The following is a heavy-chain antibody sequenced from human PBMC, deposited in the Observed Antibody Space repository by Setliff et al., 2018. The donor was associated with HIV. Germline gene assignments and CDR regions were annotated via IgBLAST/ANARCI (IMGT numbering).Heavy chain of an antibody. J-gene: IGHJ5*02. CDR2: ISSSGSPI. Sequence: PGGSLRLSCAASGFTFSSYWMSWVRQAPGKGLEWVSYISSSGSPIHYADSVRGRFTISRDNAKNSLYLQMNSLRDEDTAVYYCARDLWFGQYVGNWLDPWGRGTLVTVSS. D-gene: IGHD3-10*01. V-gene: IGHV3-48*02. CDR3: ARDLWFGQYVGNWLDP. CDR1: GFTFSSYW.